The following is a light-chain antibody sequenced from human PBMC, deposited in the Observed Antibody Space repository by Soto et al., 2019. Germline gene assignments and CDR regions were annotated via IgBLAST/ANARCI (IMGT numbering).Light chain of an antibody. J-gene: IGKJ4*01. V-gene: IGKV3-20*01. CDR3: KHYVTWPLT. CDR2: GAY. Sequence: EIALTQSPGTVSLSPGERATLSCRASQSVSANFLAWYQQKPGQAHRLLIYGAYSRATGIQDRFSGSGSGTDFTLTIRSLLSEDFAVYYCKHYVTWPLTVGGGTKVDIK. CDR1: QSVSANF.